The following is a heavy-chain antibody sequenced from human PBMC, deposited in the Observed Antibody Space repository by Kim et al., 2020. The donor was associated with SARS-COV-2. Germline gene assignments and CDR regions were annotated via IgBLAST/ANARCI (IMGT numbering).Heavy chain of an antibody. CDR1: GGSITNNY. CDR2: IYYSGST. V-gene: IGHV4-59*13. J-gene: IGHJ4*02. D-gene: IGHD2-15*01. CDR3: ARTPGLAWQSEGYIDY. Sequence: SETLSLTCTVSGGSITNNYWSWIRQPPGKGLEWIGYIYYSGSTNYNPSLRSRATISLDTSRSQFSLKLDSVTAADTALYYCARTPGLAWQSEGYIDYWGQGTLVTVSS.